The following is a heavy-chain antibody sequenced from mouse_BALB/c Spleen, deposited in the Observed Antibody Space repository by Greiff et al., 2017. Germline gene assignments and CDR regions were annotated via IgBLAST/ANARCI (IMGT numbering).Heavy chain of an antibody. Sequence: EVQLQQSGPELVKPGASVTISCKASGYTFTDYYMNWVKQSPGKSLEWIGLVNPNNGGTSYNQKFKGKATLTVDKSSSTAYMELRSLTSEDSAVYYCARYNGGYYGWYFDVWGEGTTVTVSS. CDR1: GYTFTDYY. J-gene: IGHJ1*01. D-gene: IGHD2-3*01. CDR2: VNPNNGGT. V-gene: IGHV1-26*01. CDR3: ARYNGGYYGWYFDV.